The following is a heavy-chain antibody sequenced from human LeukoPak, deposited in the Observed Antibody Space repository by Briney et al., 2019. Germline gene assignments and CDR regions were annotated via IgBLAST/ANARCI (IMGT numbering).Heavy chain of an antibody. V-gene: IGHV3-30*03. D-gene: IGHD6-13*01. Sequence: GGSLRLSCAASGFTFSSYGMHWVRQAPGKGLEWVAVISYDGSNKYYADSVKGRFTISRDNSKNTLYLQMNSLRAEDTAVYYCARDGAAAGIRAFFYWGQGTLVTVSS. CDR2: ISYDGSNK. CDR1: GFTFSSYG. CDR3: ARDGAAAGIRAFFY. J-gene: IGHJ4*02.